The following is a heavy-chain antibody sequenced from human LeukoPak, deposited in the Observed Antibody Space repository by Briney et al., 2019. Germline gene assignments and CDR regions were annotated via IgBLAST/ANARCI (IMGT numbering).Heavy chain of an antibody. V-gene: IGHV3-23*01. CDR3: AKDHDSSGYYRLGRPYYFDY. CDR1: GFTFSSYA. Sequence: GGSLRLSCAASGFTFSSYAMSWVRQAPGKGLEWDSAISGSGGSTYYADSVKGRFTISRDNSKNTLYLQMNSLRAEDTAVYYCAKDHDSSGYYRLGRPYYFDYWGQGTLVTVSS. CDR2: ISGSGGST. D-gene: IGHD3-22*01. J-gene: IGHJ4*02.